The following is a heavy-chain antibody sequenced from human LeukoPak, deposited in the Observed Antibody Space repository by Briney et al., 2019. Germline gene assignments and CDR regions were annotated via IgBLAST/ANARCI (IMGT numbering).Heavy chain of an antibody. CDR1: GGSISSGDYY. CDR3: ARTYSSGWYRPQAFDY. J-gene: IGHJ4*02. V-gene: IGHV4-30-4*01. Sequence: SETLSLTCTVSGGSISSGDYYWSWIRQPPGKGLEWIVYIYYSGSTYYNPSLKSRVTISVDTSKNQFSLKLSSVTAADTAVYYCARTYSSGWYRPQAFDYWGQGTLVTVSS. CDR2: IYYSGST. D-gene: IGHD6-19*01.